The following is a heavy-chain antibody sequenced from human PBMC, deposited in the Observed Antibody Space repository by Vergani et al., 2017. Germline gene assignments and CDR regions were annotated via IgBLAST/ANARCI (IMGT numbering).Heavy chain of an antibody. CDR3: ARDAGLVIVDV. J-gene: IGHJ6*02. Sequence: EVQLVESGGVVVQPGGSLRLSCAASGFTFDDYTMHWVRQAPGKGLEWVYLISSDGGSTYYADSVKGRFTISRDNSKNTLSLQMNSLTAEDTAVYYCARDAGLVIVDVWGQGTTVTVSS. V-gene: IGHV3-43*01. D-gene: IGHD3-9*01. CDR1: GFTFDDYT. CDR2: ISSDGGST.